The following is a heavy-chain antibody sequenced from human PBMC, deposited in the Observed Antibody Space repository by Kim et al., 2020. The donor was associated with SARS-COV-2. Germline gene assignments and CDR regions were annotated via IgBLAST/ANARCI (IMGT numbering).Heavy chain of an antibody. CDR3: ARAPKARTTRNVIVVVNTPFFDY. D-gene: IGHD3-22*01. J-gene: IGHJ4*02. CDR1: GGSFTNFY. CDR2: INHRGST. V-gene: IGHV4-34*01. Sequence: SETLSLTCAVYGGSFTNFYWSWIRQTPGKGLEWIGEINHRGSTNYNPSLRSRVTISVDTSKNQFSLKLSSVTAADTAVYYCARAPKARTTRNVIVVVNTPFFDYWGQGTLVTVSS.